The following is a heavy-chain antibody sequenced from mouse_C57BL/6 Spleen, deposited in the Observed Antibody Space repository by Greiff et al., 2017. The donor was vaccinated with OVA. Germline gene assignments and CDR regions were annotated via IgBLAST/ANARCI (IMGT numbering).Heavy chain of an antibody. V-gene: IGHV5-16*01. Sequence: DVKLVESEGGLVQPGSSMKLSCTASGFTFSDYYMAWVRQVPEKGLEWVANINYDGSSTYYLDSLKSRFIISRDNAKNILYLQMSSLKSEDTATYDCARGPPAWFAYWGQGTLVTVSA. CDR3: ARGPPAWFAY. CDR2: INYDGSST. CDR1: GFTFSDYY. J-gene: IGHJ3*01.